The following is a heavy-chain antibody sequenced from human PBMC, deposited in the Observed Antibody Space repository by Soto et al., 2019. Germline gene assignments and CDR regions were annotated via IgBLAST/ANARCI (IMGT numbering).Heavy chain of an antibody. D-gene: IGHD1-26*01. CDR2: IIPIFGTA. J-gene: IGHJ4*02. V-gene: IGHV1-69*13. CDR3: AREGVGATTSNFDY. Sequence: SVKVSCKASGGTFSSYAINWVRQAPGQGLEWMGGIIPIFGTANYAQKFQGRVTITADESTSTAYMELSSLRSEDTAVYYCAREGVGATTSNFDYWGQGTLVTVSS. CDR1: GGTFSSYA.